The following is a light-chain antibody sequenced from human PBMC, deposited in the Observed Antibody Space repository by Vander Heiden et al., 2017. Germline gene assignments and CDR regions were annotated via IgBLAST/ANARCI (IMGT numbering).Light chain of an antibody. CDR1: SSNIGSRT. Sequence: QSVLTQPPSASGTPGQRVTISCSGSSSNIGSRTVNWYQHLPGTTLKLLIYSNNQRPSGVPDRISASKSGTSASLAVSGLQSEDEADYYCSAWDNSLNAWVFGGGTKLTVL. V-gene: IGLV1-44*01. CDR3: SAWDNSLNAWV. CDR2: SNN. J-gene: IGLJ3*02.